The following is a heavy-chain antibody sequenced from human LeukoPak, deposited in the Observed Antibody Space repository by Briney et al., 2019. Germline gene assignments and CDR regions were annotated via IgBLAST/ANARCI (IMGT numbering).Heavy chain of an antibody. V-gene: IGHV3-23*01. CDR3: AKPARITIFGVENADAFDL. CDR1: GFIFSTYA. D-gene: IGHD3-3*01. Sequence: GGSLRLSCAASGFIFSTYAMSWVRQAPGEGLEWVSSISNSGGSTNYADSVEGRFTISRDNSKSTLYLQMDSVRAEDTALYYCAKPARITIFGVENADAFDLWGQGTMVFVSS. J-gene: IGHJ3*01. CDR2: ISNSGGST.